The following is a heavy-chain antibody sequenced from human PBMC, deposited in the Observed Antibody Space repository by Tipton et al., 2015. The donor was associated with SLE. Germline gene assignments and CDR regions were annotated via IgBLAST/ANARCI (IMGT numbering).Heavy chain of an antibody. CDR2: ISYIGST. J-gene: IGHJ3*02. CDR1: VGSISRSAYS. CDR3: ARHMGIWGFDAFDI. V-gene: IGHV4-39*07. D-gene: IGHD3-16*01. Sequence: TLSLTCTVSVGSISRSAYSWGWIRQPPGKGLEWIGSISYIGSTYYNPSLKSRVTISADTSNKQFSLKLSSVTAADTAVYYCARHMGIWGFDAFDIWGQGTMVTVSS.